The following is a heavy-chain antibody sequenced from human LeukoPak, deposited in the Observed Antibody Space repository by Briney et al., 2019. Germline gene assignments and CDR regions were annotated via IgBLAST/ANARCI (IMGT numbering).Heavy chain of an antibody. V-gene: IGHV4-59*01. J-gene: IGHJ4*02. CDR2: IYYGGST. Sequence: PSETLSLTCTVSGDSIRSYYWSWIRQPPGKGLEWIGYIYYGGSTNYNPSLKSRVTISGDTSKNQLSLKLSSVTAADTAIYYCATEQVSGSAWGFDYWGQGSLVTVSS. CDR1: GDSIRSYY. D-gene: IGHD6-19*01. CDR3: ATEQVSGSAWGFDY.